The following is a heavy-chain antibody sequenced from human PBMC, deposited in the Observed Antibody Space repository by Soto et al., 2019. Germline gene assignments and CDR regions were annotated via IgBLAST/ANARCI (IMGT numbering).Heavy chain of an antibody. CDR3: AGAGTDYYYGMDV. J-gene: IGHJ6*02. CDR2: INHSGST. V-gene: IGHV4-34*01. Sequence: SETLSLTCAVYGGSFSGYYWSWIRQPPGKGLEWIGEINHSGSTNYNPSLKSRVTISVDTSKNQFSLKLSSVTAADTAVYYCAGAGTDYYYGMDVWGQGTTVTVSS. D-gene: IGHD6-19*01. CDR1: GGSFSGYY.